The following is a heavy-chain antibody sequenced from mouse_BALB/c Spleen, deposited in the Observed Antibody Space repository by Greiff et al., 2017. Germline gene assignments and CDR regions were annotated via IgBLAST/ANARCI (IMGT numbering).Heavy chain of an antibody. V-gene: IGHV5-17*02. J-gene: IGHJ4*01. CDR1: GFTFSSFG. CDR2: ISSGSSTI. CDR3: ARSEDYDDAMDY. Sequence: EVQGVESGGGLVQPGGSRKLSCAASGFTFSSFGMHWVRQAPEKGLEWVAYISSGSSTIYYADTVKGRFTISRDNPKNTLFLQMTSLRSEDTAMYYCARSEDYDDAMDYWGQGTSVTVSS. D-gene: IGHD2-4*01.